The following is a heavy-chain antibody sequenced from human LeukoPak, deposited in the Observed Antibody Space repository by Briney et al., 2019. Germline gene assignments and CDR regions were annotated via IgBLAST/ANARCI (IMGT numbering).Heavy chain of an antibody. CDR1: GASMNSNY. D-gene: IGHD6-19*01. J-gene: IGHJ4*02. V-gene: IGHV4-59*08. Sequence: SQTLSLTCAVSGASMNSNYWSWIRQPPGRGLEWIGYIYYSGNTNSSPSLGSRVTMSLDASKNQFSLKVNSVTAADTAIYYCASTRRAAVAGRFDSWGQGTLVTVSS. CDR2: IYYSGNT. CDR3: ASTRRAAVAGRFDS.